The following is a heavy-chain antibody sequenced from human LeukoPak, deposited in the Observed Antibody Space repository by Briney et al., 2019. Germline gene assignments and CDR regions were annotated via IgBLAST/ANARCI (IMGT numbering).Heavy chain of an antibody. CDR3: ARGTVTTVTSPPTTYYYMDV. CDR2: IYYSGST. J-gene: IGHJ6*03. V-gene: IGHV4-59*01. D-gene: IGHD4-17*01. Sequence: PSETLSLTXTVSGGSISSYYWSWIRQPPGKGLEWIGYIYYSGSTNYNPSLKSRVTISVDTSKNQFSLKLSSVTAADTAVYYCARGTVTTVTSPPTTYYYMDVWGKGTTVTVSS. CDR1: GGSISSYY.